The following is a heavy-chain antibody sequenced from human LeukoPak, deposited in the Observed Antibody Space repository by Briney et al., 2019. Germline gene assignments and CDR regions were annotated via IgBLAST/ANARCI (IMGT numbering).Heavy chain of an antibody. D-gene: IGHD3-22*01. V-gene: IGHV3-23*01. J-gene: IGHJ3*02. CDR3: VKSRYHYDTSGSFPDAFDI. CDR2: ISGSAGTT. CDR1: GFTFSSYV. Sequence: PGGSLRLSCAASGFTFSSYVMTWVRRAPGKGLEWVSSISGSAGTTYYADSVKGRFTISRDNSKNTLYLQMNSLRAEDTAVYYCVKSRYHYDTSGSFPDAFDIWGQGTMVTVSS.